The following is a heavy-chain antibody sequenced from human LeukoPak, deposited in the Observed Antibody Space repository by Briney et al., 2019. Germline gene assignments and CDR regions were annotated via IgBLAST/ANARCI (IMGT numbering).Heavy chain of an antibody. CDR1: GFTFSSYA. Sequence: GGSLRLSCAASGFTFSSYAMHWVRQAPGKGLEWVAVISYDGSNKYYADSVKGRFTISRDNAKNSLYLQMNSLRAEDTALYYCAKGWLGPPDAFDIWGQGTMVTVSS. J-gene: IGHJ3*02. CDR2: ISYDGSNK. CDR3: AKGWLGPPDAFDI. V-gene: IGHV3-30-3*01. D-gene: IGHD3-22*01.